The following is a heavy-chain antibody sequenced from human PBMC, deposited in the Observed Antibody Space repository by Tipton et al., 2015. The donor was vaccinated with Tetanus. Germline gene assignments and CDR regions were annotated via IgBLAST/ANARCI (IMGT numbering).Heavy chain of an antibody. CDR2: FYNTGNT. CDR1: GDSISSSSYY. J-gene: IGHJ3*02. CDR3: ARLSSSANDAHGFDI. Sequence: TLSLTCTVSGDSISSSSYYWGWIRQPPGKGLEWIGSFYNTGNTYYNPALTSRVTMSVDTSMIQFSLKLRSLTDADTAVYYCARLSSSANDAHGFDIWGQGTMVTVSS. V-gene: IGHV4-39*01. D-gene: IGHD3-22*01.